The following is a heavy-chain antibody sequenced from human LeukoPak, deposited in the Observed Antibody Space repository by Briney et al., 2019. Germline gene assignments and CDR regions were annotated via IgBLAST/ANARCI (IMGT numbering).Heavy chain of an antibody. Sequence: GGSLRLSCAASGFTFDDYGMSWVRQAPGKGLEWVSGINWNGGSTGYADFVKGRFTISRDNAKNSLYLQMNSLRAEDTAVYYCARSSIAAPRRKEYFQHWGQGTLVTVSS. J-gene: IGHJ1*01. V-gene: IGHV3-20*04. CDR2: INWNGGST. D-gene: IGHD6-6*01. CDR3: ARSSIAAPRRKEYFQH. CDR1: GFTFDDYG.